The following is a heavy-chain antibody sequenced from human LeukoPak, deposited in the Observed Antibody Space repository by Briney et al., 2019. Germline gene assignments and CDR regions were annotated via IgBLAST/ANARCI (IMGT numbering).Heavy chain of an antibody. J-gene: IGHJ4*02. D-gene: IGHD6-6*01. CDR2: IYTSGST. CDR1: GGSTSSYY. CDR3: ARHKGRIAARLDY. V-gene: IGHV4-4*09. Sequence: SETLSLTCTVSGGSTSSYYWSWIRQPPGKGLEWIGYIYTSGSTNYNPSLKSRVTISVDTSKNQFSLKLSSVTAADTAVYYCARHKGRIAARLDYWGQGTLVTVSS.